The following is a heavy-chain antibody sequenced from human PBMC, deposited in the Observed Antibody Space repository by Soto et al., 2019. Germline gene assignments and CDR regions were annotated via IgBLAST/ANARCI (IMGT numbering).Heavy chain of an antibody. J-gene: IGHJ4*02. CDR2: IYSSGST. CDR1: GFTVSSNY. V-gene: IGHV3-53*01. CDR3: ARGPYDSSGYYPYYFDY. D-gene: IGHD3-22*01. Sequence: GGSLRLFCAASGFTVSSNYMSWVRQAPGKGLEWVSVIYSSGSTYYADSVKGRFTISRDNSKNTLYLQMNSLRAEDTAVYYCARGPYDSSGYYPYYFDYWGQGTLVTVPQ.